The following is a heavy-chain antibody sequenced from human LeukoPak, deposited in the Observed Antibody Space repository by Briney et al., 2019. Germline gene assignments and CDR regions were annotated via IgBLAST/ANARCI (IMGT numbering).Heavy chain of an antibody. V-gene: IGHV4-34*01. CDR2: INHSGST. CDR1: GGSFSGYY. D-gene: IGHD3-22*01. J-gene: IGHJ4*02. Sequence: PSETLSLTCAVYGGSFSGYYWSWIRQPPGKGLEWIGEINHSGSTNYNPSLKSRVTISVDTSKNQFSLKLSSVTAADTAVYYCARGRNYYDSSGYFWGKGTLVTVSS. CDR3: ARGRNYYDSSGYF.